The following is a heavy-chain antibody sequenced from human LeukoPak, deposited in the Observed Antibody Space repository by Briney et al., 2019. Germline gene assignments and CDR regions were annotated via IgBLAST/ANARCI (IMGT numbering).Heavy chain of an antibody. CDR1: GYTFPSYG. Sequence: GASVKVSCKALGYTFPSYGFGGVRRAPGQGLGWMGWISAYNGNTNYAQKLQGRVTMTTDTSTSTAYMELRSLRSDDTAVYYCAREGDGYNSAFDYWGQGTLVTVSS. CDR3: AREGDGYNSAFDY. D-gene: IGHD5-24*01. V-gene: IGHV1-18*01. CDR2: ISAYNGNT. J-gene: IGHJ4*02.